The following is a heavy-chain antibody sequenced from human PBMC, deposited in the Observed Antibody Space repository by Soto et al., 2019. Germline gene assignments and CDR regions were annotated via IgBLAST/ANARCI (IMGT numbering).Heavy chain of an antibody. V-gene: IGHV4-59*01. D-gene: IGHD2-2*01. Sequence: PSETLSLTCTVSGGSISSSSWSWIRQPPGRGLEWIGYIYNNGRTDYSPSLKSRVTISVDTSKNHFSLKLSSVTPADTAVYYCARARFCTSTSCYHYFDFWGQGTLVTVSS. CDR2: IYNNGRT. CDR3: ARARFCTSTSCYHYFDF. CDR1: GGSISSSS. J-gene: IGHJ4*02.